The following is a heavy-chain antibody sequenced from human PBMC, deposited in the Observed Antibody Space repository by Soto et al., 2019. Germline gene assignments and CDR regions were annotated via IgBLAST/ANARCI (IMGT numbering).Heavy chain of an antibody. J-gene: IGHJ4*02. CDR3: ARGEEYSGSYSD. D-gene: IGHD1-26*01. Sequence: QVQLQQWGAGLLKPSETLSLTCAVYGGSFSGYYWSWIRQPPGKGLEWIGEINHSGSTNYNPSLKRRVTISVDTSKNQFSLKLSSVTAADTAVYYCARGEEYSGSYSDWGQGTLVTVSS. V-gene: IGHV4-34*01. CDR1: GGSFSGYY. CDR2: INHSGST.